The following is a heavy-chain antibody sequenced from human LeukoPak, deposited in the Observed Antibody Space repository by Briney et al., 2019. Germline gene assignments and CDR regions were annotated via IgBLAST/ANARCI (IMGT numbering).Heavy chain of an antibody. J-gene: IGHJ4*02. CDR2: IYSGGST. Sequence: GGSLRLSCAASXFTVSSNYMSWVRQAPGKGLEWVSVIYSGGSTFYADSVKGRFTISRDNSKNTLYLQMNSLRAEDTAVYYCARTKTTVTTGYYFDYWGQGTLVTVSS. D-gene: IGHD4-17*01. CDR3: ARTKTTVTTGYYFDY. V-gene: IGHV3-53*01. CDR1: XFTVSSNY.